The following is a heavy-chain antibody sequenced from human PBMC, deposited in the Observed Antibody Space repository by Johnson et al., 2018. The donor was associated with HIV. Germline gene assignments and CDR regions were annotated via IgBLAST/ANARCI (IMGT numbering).Heavy chain of an antibody. Sequence: QVQLVESGGGLVKPGGSLRLSCAASGFTFSDYYMSWIRQAPGKGLEWVAVISYDGSNKYYADSVKGRFTISRDNSKNTLYLQMNSLRAEDTAVYYCANFGDDSSGKAFDIWGRGTMVTVSS. CDR3: ANFGDDSSGKAFDI. V-gene: IGHV3-30*18. J-gene: IGHJ3*02. D-gene: IGHD3-22*01. CDR1: GFTFSDYY. CDR2: ISYDGSNK.